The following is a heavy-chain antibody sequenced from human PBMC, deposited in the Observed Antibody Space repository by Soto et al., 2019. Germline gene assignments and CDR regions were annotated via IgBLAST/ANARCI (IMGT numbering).Heavy chain of an antibody. CDR1: GGSISSNNW. CDR2: IFHSGST. CDR3: ARVYSGSYSDS. D-gene: IGHD1-26*01. J-gene: IGHJ4*02. Sequence: QVQLQESGPGLVKPSGTLSLTCAVSGGSISSNNWWSWVRQPPGKGLEWIGEIFHSGSTHYSPSLKRRVTISVHKSKNHFSLNLTSVTAADTAVYYCARVYSGSYSDSWGQGTLVTVSS. V-gene: IGHV4-4*02.